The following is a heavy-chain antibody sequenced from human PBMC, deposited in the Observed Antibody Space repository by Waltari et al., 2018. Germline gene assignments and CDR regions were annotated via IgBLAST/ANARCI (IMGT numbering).Heavy chain of an antibody. CDR1: GFTFSSYE. Sequence: EVQLVESGGGLVQPGGSLRLSCAASGFTFSSYEMNWVRQAPGKGLEWVSYISSSGSTIYYADSGKGRFTISRDNAQNSLYLQMNSLRTEDTALYYCTKARGGYSYGDAIYIWGQGTMVTVSS. CDR2: ISSSGSTI. J-gene: IGHJ3*02. D-gene: IGHD5-18*01. V-gene: IGHV3-48*03. CDR3: TKARGGYSYGDAIYI.